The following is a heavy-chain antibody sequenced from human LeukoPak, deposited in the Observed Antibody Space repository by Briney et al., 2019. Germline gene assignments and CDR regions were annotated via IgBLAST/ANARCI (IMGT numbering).Heavy chain of an antibody. J-gene: IGHJ4*02. CDR1: GGSFSTYA. Sequence: SVKVSCKASGGSFSTYAISWARQAPGQGLEWMGRIIPVLGITHFAEKFQDRATITADKSTSTAYMELSSLTSEDTAVYFCAGEGDYNPGDAYWGQGTLVTVSS. CDR2: IIPVLGIT. V-gene: IGHV1-69*04. CDR3: AGEGDYNPGDAY. D-gene: IGHD4-17*01.